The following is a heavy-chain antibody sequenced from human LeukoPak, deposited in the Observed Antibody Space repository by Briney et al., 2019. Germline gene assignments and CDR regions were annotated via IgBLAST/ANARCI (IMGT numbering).Heavy chain of an antibody. Sequence: PSETLSLTCTVSGGSISSSSYYWGWIRQPPGKGLEWIGSIYYSGSTNYNPSLKSRVTISVDTSKNQFSLKLSSVTAADTAVYYCARVFCSGGSCYFIDYWGQGTLVTVSS. CDR2: IYYSGST. J-gene: IGHJ4*02. CDR3: ARVFCSGGSCYFIDY. D-gene: IGHD2-15*01. CDR1: GGSISSSSYY. V-gene: IGHV4-39*07.